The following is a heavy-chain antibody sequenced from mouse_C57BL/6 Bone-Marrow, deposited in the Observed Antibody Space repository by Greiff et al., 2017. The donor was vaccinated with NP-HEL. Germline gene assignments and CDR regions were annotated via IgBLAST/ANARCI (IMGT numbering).Heavy chain of an antibody. D-gene: IGHD1-1*01. CDR3: AREDYYGSSYEDY. CDR2: IYPGSGST. CDR1: GYTFTSYW. V-gene: IGHV1-55*01. J-gene: IGHJ2*01. Sequence: VQLQQPGAELVKPGASVKMSCKASGYTFTSYWITWVKQRPGQGLEWIGDIYPGSGSTNYNEKFKSKATLTVDTSSGTAYMQLSSLTSEDSAVYYCAREDYYGSSYEDYWGQGTTLTVSS.